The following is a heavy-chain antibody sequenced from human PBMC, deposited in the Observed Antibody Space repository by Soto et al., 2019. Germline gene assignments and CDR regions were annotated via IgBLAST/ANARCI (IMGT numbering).Heavy chain of an antibody. J-gene: IGHJ5*02. CDR1: GGTFSSYA. V-gene: IGHV1-69*06. D-gene: IGHD5-18*01. CDR2: IIPIFGTA. CDR3: ARSRGGYSHGSVWYNWFDP. Sequence: GASVKVSGKASGGTFSSYAISWVRQAPGQGLEWMGGIIPIFGTANYAQKFQGRVTITADKSTSTAYMELRSLRSEDTAVYYCARSRGGYSHGSVWYNWFDPWGQGTLVIVSS.